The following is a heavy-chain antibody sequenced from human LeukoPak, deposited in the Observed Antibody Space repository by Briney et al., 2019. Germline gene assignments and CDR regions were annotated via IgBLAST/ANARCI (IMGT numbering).Heavy chain of an antibody. CDR3: AKDIQLST. V-gene: IGHV3-23*01. CDR1: GFTFRDAA. Sequence: GGTLRLSCAVSGFTFRDAAMTWVRQAPGKGLEWVSLISSSGNNAYYADSVKGRFTISRDNSKNTLSLQINSLRVEDTAIYNCAKDIQLSTWGLGTMVTVSS. CDR2: ISSSGNNA. J-gene: IGHJ3*01. D-gene: IGHD5-24*01.